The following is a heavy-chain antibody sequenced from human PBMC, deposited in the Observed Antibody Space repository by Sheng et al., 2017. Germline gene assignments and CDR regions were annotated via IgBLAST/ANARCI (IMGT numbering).Heavy chain of an antibody. CDR1: GGSFSGYY. CDR3: ARGLWGRKPIAARSGMDV. CDR2: INHSGST. J-gene: IGHJ6*02. Sequence: QVQLQQWGAGLLKPSETLSLTCAVYGGSFSGYYWSWIRQPPGKRLEWIGEINHSGSTNYNPSLKSRVTISVDTSKNQFSLKLSSVTAADTAVYYCARGLWGRKPIAARSGMDVWGQGTTVTVSS. V-gene: IGHV4-34*01. D-gene: IGHD6-6*01.